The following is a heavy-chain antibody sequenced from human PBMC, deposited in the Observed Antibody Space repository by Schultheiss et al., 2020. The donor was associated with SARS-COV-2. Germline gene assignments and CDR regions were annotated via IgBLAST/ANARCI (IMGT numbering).Heavy chain of an antibody. CDR1: GGSFSDYH. CDR3: AKLSRKWVVAATATPLPLPDY. CDR2: INRGGST. J-gene: IGHJ4*02. V-gene: IGHV4-34*01. Sequence: SETLSLTCAVYGGSFSDYHWTWIRQPPGKGLEWIGEINRGGSTTYNPSLKGRVSISLDMSKNQFSLKLSSVTAADTAVYYCAKLSRKWVVAATATPLPLPDYWGQGTLVTVSS. D-gene: IGHD2-15*01.